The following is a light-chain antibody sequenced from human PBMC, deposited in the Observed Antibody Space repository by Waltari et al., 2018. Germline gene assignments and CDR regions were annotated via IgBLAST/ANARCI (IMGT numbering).Light chain of an antibody. V-gene: IGLV2-23*01. CDR1: SSDVGSYNL. CDR2: EGS. Sequence: QSALTQPASVSGSPGQSITIPCTGSSSDVGSYNLVSWYQQHPGKAPQLMIYEGSKRPSGVSNRFAGSKSDNTASLTISGLQAEDEAHYYCCSYAGSSAPRVFGGGTKLTVL. J-gene: IGLJ3*02. CDR3: CSYAGSSAPRV.